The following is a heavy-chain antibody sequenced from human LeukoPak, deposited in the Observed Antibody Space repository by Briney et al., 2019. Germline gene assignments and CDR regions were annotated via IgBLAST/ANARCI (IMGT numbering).Heavy chain of an antibody. CDR2: INPNSGGT. J-gene: IGHJ5*02. CDR1: GYTFTGYY. CDR3: AREIYCSGGSCYGTGFDP. Sequence: ASVKVSCKASGYTFTGYYMHWVRQAPGQGLEWMGWINPNSGGTNYAQKFQGRVTMTRDTSISTAYMELSRLRSDDTAVYYCAREIYCSGGSCYGTGFDPWGQGTLVTVSS. V-gene: IGHV1-2*02. D-gene: IGHD2-15*01.